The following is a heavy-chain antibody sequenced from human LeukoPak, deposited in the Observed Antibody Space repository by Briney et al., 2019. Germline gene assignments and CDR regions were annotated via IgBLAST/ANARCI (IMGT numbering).Heavy chain of an antibody. V-gene: IGHV3-11*06. Sequence: GGSLRLSCAASGFTFSDYYMSWIRQAPGKGLEWVSYISSSSSYTNYADSVKGRFTISRDNAKSSLYLQMNSLRAEDTAVYYCARDLTVRGVPYYFVYWGQGTLVTVSS. CDR2: ISSSSSYT. CDR1: GFTFSDYY. D-gene: IGHD3-10*01. CDR3: ARDLTVRGVPYYFVY. J-gene: IGHJ4*02.